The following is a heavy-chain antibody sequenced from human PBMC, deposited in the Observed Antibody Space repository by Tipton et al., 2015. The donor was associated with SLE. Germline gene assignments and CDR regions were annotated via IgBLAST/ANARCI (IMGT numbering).Heavy chain of an antibody. CDR1: GYSISSGYY. CDR3: ARGRGAIAARSPFDY. D-gene: IGHD6-6*01. V-gene: IGHV4-38-2*02. Sequence: TLSLTCTVSGYSISSGYYWSWIRQPPGKGLEWIGEINHSGSTNYNPSLKSRVTISVDTSKNQFSLKLSSVTAADTAVYYCARGRGAIAARSPFDYWGQGTLVTVSS. J-gene: IGHJ4*02. CDR2: INHSGST.